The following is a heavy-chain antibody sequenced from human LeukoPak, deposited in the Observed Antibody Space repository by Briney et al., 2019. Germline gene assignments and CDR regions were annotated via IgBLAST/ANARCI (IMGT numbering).Heavy chain of an antibody. J-gene: IGHJ3*02. Sequence: SQTLSLTCVVAGGSISSGGYSWSWIRQPPGRGLEWIGYIYHSGSTYYSPSLKSRVTISVDRSKNQFSLKLSSGNAADTAVYSCVRDGSGGYDASSDAFDIWGQGKMVTVSS. V-gene: IGHV4-30-2*01. CDR1: GGSISSGGYS. CDR3: VRDGSGGYDASSDAFDI. CDR2: IYHSGST. D-gene: IGHD3-10*01.